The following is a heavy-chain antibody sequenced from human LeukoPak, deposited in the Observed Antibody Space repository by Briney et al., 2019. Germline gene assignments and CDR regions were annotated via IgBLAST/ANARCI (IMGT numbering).Heavy chain of an antibody. CDR3: ARLILTGGSDY. J-gene: IGHJ4*02. Sequence: ASVKVSCRASGYTFTDYYMHWVRQAPGQGPEWMGWINPNSGGTNYAQKFQGRVTMTRDTSISTAYMELSRLRSDDTAVYYCARLILTGGSDYWGQGTLVTVSS. CDR2: INPNSGGT. V-gene: IGHV1-2*02. D-gene: IGHD3-9*01. CDR1: GYTFTDYY.